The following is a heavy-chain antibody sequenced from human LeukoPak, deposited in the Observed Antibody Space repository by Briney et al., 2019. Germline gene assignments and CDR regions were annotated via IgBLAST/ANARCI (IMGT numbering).Heavy chain of an antibody. CDR3: ARGGPYYYDSSGYSSFDY. D-gene: IGHD3-22*01. J-gene: IGHJ4*02. CDR2: IIPILGIA. CDR1: GGTFSSYA. V-gene: IGHV1-69*04. Sequence: ASVKVSCKASGGTFSSYAISWVRQAPGQGLEWMGRIIPILGIANYAQKFQGGVTITADKSTSTAYMELSSLRSEDTAVYYCARGGPYYYDSSGYSSFDYWGQGTLVTVSS.